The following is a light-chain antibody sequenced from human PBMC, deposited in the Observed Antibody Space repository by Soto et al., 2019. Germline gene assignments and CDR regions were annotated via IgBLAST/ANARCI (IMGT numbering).Light chain of an antibody. Sequence: DIQMTQSPSSLSASVGDRVTITCRASQSIATFLNWYQQRPGQAPRLLIYAASNLENGVPSTFSGSGSETVFPLTISSLQPEDFATYYCQQSYRTPVTFGQGTKLEIK. CDR2: AAS. V-gene: IGKV1-39*01. CDR3: QQSYRTPVT. CDR1: QSIATF. J-gene: IGKJ2*01.